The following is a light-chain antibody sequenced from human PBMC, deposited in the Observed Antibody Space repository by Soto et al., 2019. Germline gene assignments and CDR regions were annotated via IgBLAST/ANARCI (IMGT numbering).Light chain of an antibody. CDR2: LAS. V-gene: IGKV1-9*01. CDR1: QGISKY. CDR3: QQLDSYPIT. Sequence: DIQLTQSPSFLSASVGDRVTITCRASQGISKYLTWYQQKPGKAPKLLIYLASTLQSGVPSRFSGSGSGTQFTLTISSLQPEDFATYHCQQLDSYPITFGQGTRLEI. J-gene: IGKJ5*01.